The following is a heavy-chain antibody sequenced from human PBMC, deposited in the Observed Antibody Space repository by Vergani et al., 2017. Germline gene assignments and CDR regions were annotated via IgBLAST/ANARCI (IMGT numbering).Heavy chain of an antibody. CDR1: GFTFSSYW. CDR2: IKQDGSEK. CDR3: ARASDSWDGNYYYYMDV. J-gene: IGHJ6*03. V-gene: IGHV3-7*01. Sequence: EVQLVESGGGLVQPGGSLRLSCAASGFTFSSYWMSWVRQAPGKGLEWVANIKQDGSEKYYVDSVKGRFTISRDNAKNSLYLQMNSLRAEDTAVYYCARASDSWDGNYYYYMDVWGKGTTVTVSS. D-gene: IGHD6-13*01.